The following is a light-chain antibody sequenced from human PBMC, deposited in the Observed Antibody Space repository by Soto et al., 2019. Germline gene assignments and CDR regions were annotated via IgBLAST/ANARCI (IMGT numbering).Light chain of an antibody. CDR2: EVS. J-gene: IGLJ2*01. CDR3: SSYAGSNSVV. V-gene: IGLV2-8*01. CDR1: SSDVGGYNY. Sequence: QSVLTQPPSASVSPGQSVTISCTGTSSDVGGYNYVSWYQQHPGKAPKLMIYEVSKRPSGVPDRFSGSKSGNTASLTVSGLQAEDEADYYCSSYAGSNSVVFGGGTQLTVL.